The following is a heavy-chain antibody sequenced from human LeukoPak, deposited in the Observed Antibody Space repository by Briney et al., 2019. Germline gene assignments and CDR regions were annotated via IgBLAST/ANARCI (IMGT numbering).Heavy chain of an antibody. J-gene: IGHJ1*01. Sequence: GGSLRLSCAASGFTFSNYSMNWVRQAPGKGLEWVSSISTRSSYIYHADSVKGRFTISRDNAKNSLFLQMNSLRADDTAVYYCAKEIYGDSTGGRFQHWGQGTLVTVSS. CDR3: AKEIYGDSTGGRFQH. D-gene: IGHD4-17*01. CDR2: ISTRSSYI. V-gene: IGHV3-21*04. CDR1: GFTFSNYS.